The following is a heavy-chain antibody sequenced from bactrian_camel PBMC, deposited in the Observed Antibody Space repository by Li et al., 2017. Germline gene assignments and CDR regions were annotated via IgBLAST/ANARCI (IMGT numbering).Heavy chain of an antibody. Sequence: QLVESGGGLVQPGGSLRLSCVASGFTFSAYWMYWVRQAPGKGLEWVSAIASGGGTTYYADSTKGRFTISRDNAKNTLYLQLNSLKIEDTAMYYCAKDRTVVAGTNVWAYNYWGQGTQVTVS. J-gene: IGHJ4*01. CDR2: IASGGGTT. CDR1: GFTFSAYW. CDR3: AKDRTVVAGTNVWAYNY. D-gene: IGHD6*01. V-gene: IGHV3S1*01.